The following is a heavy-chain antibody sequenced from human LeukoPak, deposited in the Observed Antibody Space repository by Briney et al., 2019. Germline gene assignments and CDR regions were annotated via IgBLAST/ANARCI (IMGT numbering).Heavy chain of an antibody. J-gene: IGHJ5*02. D-gene: IGHD3-22*01. V-gene: IGHV4-34*01. Sequence: SETLSLTCAVYGGSFSGYYWSWIRQPPGKGLEWIGEINHSGSTNYNPSLKSRVTISVDTSKNQFSLKLSSVTAADTAVYYCARVGSSGYYYNWFDPWGQGTLVTVSS. CDR1: GGSFSGYY. CDR2: INHSGST. CDR3: ARVGSSGYYYNWFDP.